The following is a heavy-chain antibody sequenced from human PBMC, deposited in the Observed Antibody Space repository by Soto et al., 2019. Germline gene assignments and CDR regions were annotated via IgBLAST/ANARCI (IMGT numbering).Heavy chain of an antibody. CDR2: IYWNDDK. CDR1: GFSLRTSAVG. J-gene: IGHJ4*02. V-gene: IGHV2-5*01. D-gene: IGHD1-7*01. Sequence: SGPTLVNPTQTLTLTCTFSGFSLRTSAVGVGWIRQPPGKALEWLALIYWNDDKRYSPSLKSRLNITRDTSKNQVVLTMTNMDPVDTATYYCAHIQSWNSEFAYWGQGTLVTVSS. CDR3: AHIQSWNSEFAY.